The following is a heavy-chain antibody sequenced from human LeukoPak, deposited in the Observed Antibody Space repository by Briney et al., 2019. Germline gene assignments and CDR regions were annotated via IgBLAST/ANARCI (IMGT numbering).Heavy chain of an antibody. CDR1: GGSFSGYY. CDR2: INHSGST. V-gene: IGHV4-34*01. CDR3: AREALYCSGGSCLDY. J-gene: IGHJ4*02. Sequence: SETLSLTCAVYGGSFSGYYWSWIRQPPGKGLEWIGEINHSGSTNYNPSLKSRVTISVDTSKNQFSLKLSSVTAADTAVYYCAREALYCSGGSCLDYWSQGTLVTVSS. D-gene: IGHD2-15*01.